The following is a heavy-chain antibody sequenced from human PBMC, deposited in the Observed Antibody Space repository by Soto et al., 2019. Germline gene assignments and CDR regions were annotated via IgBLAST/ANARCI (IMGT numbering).Heavy chain of an antibody. CDR2: ISWNSGSI. Sequence: PGGSLRLSCAASGFTFDDYAMHWVRQAPGKGLEWVSGISWNSGSIGYADSVKGRFTISRDNAKNSLYLQMNSLRAEDTALYYCEKGVVVVVAATAFDIWGQGTMVTVSS. J-gene: IGHJ3*02. V-gene: IGHV3-9*01. CDR1: GFTFDDYA. CDR3: EKGVVVVVAATAFDI. D-gene: IGHD2-15*01.